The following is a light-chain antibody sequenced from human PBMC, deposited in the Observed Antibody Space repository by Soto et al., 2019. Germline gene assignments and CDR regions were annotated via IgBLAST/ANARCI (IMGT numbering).Light chain of an antibody. V-gene: IGLV2-14*03. CDR3: SSYSTTSTLV. J-gene: IGLJ1*01. CDR2: DAS. CDR1: SSVVSGENY. Sequence: ASFSGTTGQSITISRTVTSSVVSGENYVSPYQQHPGRAPNLIIYDASNRPSGVSNRFSGSKSGNTASLTISGLKAEDEGDYYCSSYSTTSTLVFGPGTKVTVL.